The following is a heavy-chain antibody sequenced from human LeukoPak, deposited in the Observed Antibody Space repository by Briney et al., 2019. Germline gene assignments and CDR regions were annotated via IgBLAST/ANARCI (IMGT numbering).Heavy chain of an antibody. CDR3: ARHAMSRWLQTYYFDY. D-gene: IGHD5-24*01. Sequence: PSETLSLTCTVSGGSISSSSYHWGWIRQPPGKGLEWIGSIYYSGSTYYNPSLKSRVTISVDTSKNQFSLKLSSVTAADTAVYYCARHAMSRWLQTYYFDYWGQGTLVTVSS. CDR1: GGSISSSSYH. V-gene: IGHV4-39*01. J-gene: IGHJ4*02. CDR2: IYYSGST.